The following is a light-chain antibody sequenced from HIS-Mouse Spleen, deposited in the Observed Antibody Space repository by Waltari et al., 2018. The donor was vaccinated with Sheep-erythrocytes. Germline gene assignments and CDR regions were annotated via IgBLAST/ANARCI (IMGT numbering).Light chain of an antibody. CDR1: SSDAGGCNY. CDR2: DVS. V-gene: IGLV2-11*01. CDR3: CSYAGSYTLV. Sequence: QSALTQPRSVSGSPGQSVTISCTGTSSDAGGCNYVSWYQQHPGKAPKLMIYDVSKRPSGVPDRFSGSKSGNTASLTISGLQAEDEADYYCCSYAGSYTLVFGGGTKLTVL. J-gene: IGLJ2*01.